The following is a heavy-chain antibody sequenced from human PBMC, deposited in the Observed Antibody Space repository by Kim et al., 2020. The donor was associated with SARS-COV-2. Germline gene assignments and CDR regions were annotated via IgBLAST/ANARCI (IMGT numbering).Heavy chain of an antibody. CDR3: ARAPTYYYDSSGYYYEHYYMDV. D-gene: IGHD3-22*01. Sequence: ASVKVSCKASGYTFTSYYMHWVRQAPGQGLEWMGIINPSGGSTSYVQKFQGRVTMTRDTSTSTVYMELSSLRSEDTAVYYCARAPTYYYDSSGYYYEHYYMDVWGKGTTVTVSS. CDR1: GYTFTSYY. J-gene: IGHJ6*03. V-gene: IGHV1-46*01. CDR2: INPSGGST.